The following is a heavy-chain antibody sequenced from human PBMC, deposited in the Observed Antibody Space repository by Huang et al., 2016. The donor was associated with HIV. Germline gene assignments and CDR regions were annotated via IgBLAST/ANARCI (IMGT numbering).Heavy chain of an antibody. D-gene: IGHD5-18*01. CDR1: GGTFSSYA. Sequence: QVLLVQSGAEVRKPGSSVKVSCTAFGGTFSSYAISWVRQALGQGLEWMGSSIPIFGTENYRQKYQGRVTNTVDESTNTGYMELTRLTSEDTAVYYGARTAYSYGFREGYNWFDPWGQGTPVTVSS. CDR2: SIPIFGTE. CDR3: ARTAYSYGFREGYNWFDP. J-gene: IGHJ5*02. V-gene: IGHV1-69*13.